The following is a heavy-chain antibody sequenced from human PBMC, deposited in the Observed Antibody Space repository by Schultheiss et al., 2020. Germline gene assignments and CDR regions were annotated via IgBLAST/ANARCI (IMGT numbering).Heavy chain of an antibody. J-gene: IGHJ5*02. V-gene: IGHV3-23*01. CDR1: GFTFSSYA. CDR3: AKETPGHYIGAICSPFDA. D-gene: IGHD2-15*01. CDR2: ISGSGGST. Sequence: GGSLRLSCAASGFTFSSYAMRWVRQAPGKGLEWVSAISGSGGSTYYADSVKGRFTISRDNSKNTLYLQMNSLRAEDTAVYFCAKETPGHYIGAICSPFDAWGQGTLVTVSS.